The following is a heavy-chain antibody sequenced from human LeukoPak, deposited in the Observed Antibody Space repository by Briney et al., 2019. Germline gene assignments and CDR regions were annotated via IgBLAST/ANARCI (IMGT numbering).Heavy chain of an antibody. CDR2: LRDTGGT. J-gene: IGHJ4*02. CDR1: GGSISSHY. CDR3: ATIKRGDIFGFFDF. Sequence: SETLSLTCTVSGGSISSHYWGWIRQPPGKGLEWIAYLRDTGGTKANPSLESRVALSADTSKNQFSLRLTSVTDADTAIYYCATIKRGDIFGFFDFWGQGILVTVSS. V-gene: IGHV4-59*11. D-gene: IGHD5-18*01.